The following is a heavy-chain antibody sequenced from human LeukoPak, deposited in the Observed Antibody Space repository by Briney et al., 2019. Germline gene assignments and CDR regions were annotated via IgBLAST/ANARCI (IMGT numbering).Heavy chain of an antibody. CDR3: ARDFYYDSSGYLDY. V-gene: IGHV1-69*04. Sequence: SVKVSCKASGGTFSSYAISWVRQAPGQGLEWMGRIIPILGIANYAQKFQGRVTITADKSTSTAYMELSSLRSEDTAVYYCARDFYYDSSGYLDYWGQGTLVTVSS. J-gene: IGHJ4*02. CDR2: IIPILGIA. D-gene: IGHD3-22*01. CDR1: GGTFSSYA.